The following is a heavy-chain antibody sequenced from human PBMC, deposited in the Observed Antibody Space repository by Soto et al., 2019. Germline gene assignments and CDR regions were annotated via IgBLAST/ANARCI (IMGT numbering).Heavy chain of an antibody. D-gene: IGHD7-27*01. CDR3: ARGPNWGYLFDS. V-gene: IGHV1-69*06. CDR1: GGTFSGHA. Sequence: QVQLVQSGAEVKKPGSSVKVSCEASGGTFSGHAISWVRQAPGQGPEWMGGLIPLFGTTQHAQNFQDRLTITADKSTRTSYMELTSLRFEDTAIYYCARGPNWGYLFDSWGQGTLVTVSS. J-gene: IGHJ4*02. CDR2: LIPLFGTT.